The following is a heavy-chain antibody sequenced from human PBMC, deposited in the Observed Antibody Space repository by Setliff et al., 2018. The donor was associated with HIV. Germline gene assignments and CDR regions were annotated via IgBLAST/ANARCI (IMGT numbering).Heavy chain of an antibody. J-gene: IGHJ4*02. Sequence: AGGSLRLSCAASGFTVSSNYMSWVRQAPGKGLEWVSVIYSGGSTYYADSVKGRFTISRDNSKNTLYLQMNSLRAEDTAVYYCAREGGGYSYMGFDYWGQGTLVTVSS. D-gene: IGHD5-18*01. CDR1: GFTVSSNY. CDR2: IYSGGST. V-gene: IGHV3-66*02. CDR3: AREGGGYSYMGFDY.